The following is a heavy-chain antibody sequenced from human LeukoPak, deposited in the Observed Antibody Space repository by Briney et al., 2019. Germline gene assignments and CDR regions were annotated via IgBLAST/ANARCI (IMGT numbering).Heavy chain of an antibody. CDR3: ARRSYYGSGSYSY. D-gene: IGHD3-10*01. V-gene: IGHV4-39*01. CDR1: GGSISSSSYY. Sequence: PSETLSLTCTVSGGSISSSSYYWGWIRQPPGKGLEWIGSIYYSGSTYYNPSLKSRVTISVDTSKNQFSLKLSSVTAADTAVYYCARRSYYGSGSYSYWGQGTLVTVSS. CDR2: IYYSGST. J-gene: IGHJ4*02.